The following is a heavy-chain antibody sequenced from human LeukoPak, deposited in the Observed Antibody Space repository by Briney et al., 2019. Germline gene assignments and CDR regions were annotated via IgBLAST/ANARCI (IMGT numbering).Heavy chain of an antibody. CDR1: GFTFSSYW. J-gene: IGHJ4*02. D-gene: IGHD2-21*01. CDR2: IKQDGSEK. V-gene: IGHV3-7*01. CDR3: ARWEANCGGECRDVEY. Sequence: GGSLRLSCAASGFTFSSYWVSWVRQAPGKGLEWVANIKQDGSEKYYVDSVKGRFTISRDNAKNSLYLQMNSLRAEDTAVYYCARWEANCGGECRDVEYWGQGTLVTVSS.